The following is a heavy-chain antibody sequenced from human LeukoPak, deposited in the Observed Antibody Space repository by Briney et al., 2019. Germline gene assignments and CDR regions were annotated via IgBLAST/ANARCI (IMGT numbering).Heavy chain of an antibody. Sequence: PSETLSLTCTVSGGSISSYYWSWIRQPPGKGLEWIGYIYYSGSTNYNPSLKSRVTISVDTSKNQFSLKLSSVTAADTAVHYCARHYAPHYGSGSYYDLGAFDIWGQGTMVTVSS. J-gene: IGHJ3*02. D-gene: IGHD3-10*01. V-gene: IGHV4-59*08. CDR3: ARHYAPHYGSGSYYDLGAFDI. CDR2: IYYSGST. CDR1: GGSISSYY.